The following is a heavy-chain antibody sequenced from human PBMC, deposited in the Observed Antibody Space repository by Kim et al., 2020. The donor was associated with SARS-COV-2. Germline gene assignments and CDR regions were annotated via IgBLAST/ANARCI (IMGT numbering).Heavy chain of an antibody. Sequence: GGSLRLSCAASGFTFSSYGMHWVRQAPGKGLEWVAVISYDGSNKYYADSVKGRFTISRDNSKNTLYLQMNSLRAEDTAVYYCAREHIAAAVDVWGQGTTVTVSS. D-gene: IGHD6-13*01. CDR3: AREHIAAAVDV. V-gene: IGHV3-33*05. CDR1: GFTFSSYG. J-gene: IGHJ6*02. CDR2: ISYDGSNK.